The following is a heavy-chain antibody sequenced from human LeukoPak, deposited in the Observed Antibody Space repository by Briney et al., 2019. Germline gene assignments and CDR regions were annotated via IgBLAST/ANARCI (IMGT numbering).Heavy chain of an antibody. CDR2: IIPIFGTA. J-gene: IGHJ4*02. Sequence: SVKVSCKASGGTFSSYAISWVRQAPGQGLEWMGRIIPIFGTANYAQKFQGRVTITTDESTSTAYMEPSSLRSEDTAVYYCARDTAAAAFDYWGQGTLVTVSS. V-gene: IGHV1-69*05. D-gene: IGHD6-13*01. CDR3: ARDTAAAAFDY. CDR1: GGTFSSYA.